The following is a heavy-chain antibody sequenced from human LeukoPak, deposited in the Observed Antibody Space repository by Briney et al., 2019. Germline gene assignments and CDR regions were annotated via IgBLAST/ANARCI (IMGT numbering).Heavy chain of an antibody. CDR2: IYSGGST. CDR1: GFTISSNY. J-gene: IGHJ4*02. V-gene: IGHV3-53*01. D-gene: IGHD4-17*01. Sequence: GGSLRLSCAASGFTISSNYMSWVRQAPGKGLEWVSVIYSGGSTYYADSVKGRFTISRDNSKNTLYLQMNSLRAEDTAVYYCARDNGDYAFDYWGQGTLVTVSS. CDR3: ARDNGDYAFDY.